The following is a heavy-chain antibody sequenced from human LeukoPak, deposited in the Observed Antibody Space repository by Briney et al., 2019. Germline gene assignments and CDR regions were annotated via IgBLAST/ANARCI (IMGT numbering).Heavy chain of an antibody. J-gene: IGHJ6*03. CDR3: ARRTFDMNYYYYMDV. V-gene: IGHV5-51*01. CDR2: IYPGDSDT. CDR1: GYSFTSYW. D-gene: IGHD2/OR15-2a*01. Sequence: GESLNISCTGSGYSFTSYWIGWVRQMPGKGLEWMGIIYPGDSDTRYSPSFQGQVTISADKSISTAYLQWSSLKASDTAMYYCARRTFDMNYYYYMDVWGKGTRSPSP.